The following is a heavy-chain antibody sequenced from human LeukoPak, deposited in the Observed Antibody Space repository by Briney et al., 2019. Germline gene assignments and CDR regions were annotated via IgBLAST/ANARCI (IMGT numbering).Heavy chain of an antibody. V-gene: IGHV4-4*09. CDR3: ASDPDWNYGRLDP. Sequence: SETLSLTCTVSGGSISSYYWSWIRQPPGKGLEWIGYIYATGSTNYNPSLKSRVTISVDTSKNQFSLNLRSVTAADTAVYYCASDPDWNYGRLDPWGQGTLVTVSP. D-gene: IGHD1-7*01. CDR2: IYATGST. J-gene: IGHJ5*02. CDR1: GGSISSYY.